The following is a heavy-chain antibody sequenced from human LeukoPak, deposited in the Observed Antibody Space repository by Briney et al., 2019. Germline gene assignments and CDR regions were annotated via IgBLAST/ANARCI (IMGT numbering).Heavy chain of an antibody. CDR1: GGSVSSGSYY. V-gene: IGHV4-61*01. J-gene: IGHJ4*02. Sequence: SETLSLTCTVSGGSVSSGSYYWSWVRQPPGTGLEWLGYIYYSGSTNYNPSLKSRVTIPVDTSKNQFSLKLGSVTAADTAVYFCARGYSTTWARSPYYFDYWGQGTLVTVSS. D-gene: IGHD6-13*01. CDR2: IYYSGST. CDR3: ARGYSTTWARSPYYFDY.